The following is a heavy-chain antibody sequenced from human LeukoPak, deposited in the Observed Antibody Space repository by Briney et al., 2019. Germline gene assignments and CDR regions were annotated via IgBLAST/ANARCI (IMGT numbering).Heavy chain of an antibody. CDR3: ARAYCSGGSCFFDY. CDR1: GFTFDDYG. D-gene: IGHD2-15*01. CDR2: INWTGGST. Sequence: GGSLRLSCAASGFTFDDYGMSWVRQAPGKGLEWVSGINWTGGSTGYANSVKGRFTISRDNAKNSLYLQMNSLRDEDTAVYYCARAYCSGGSCFFDYWGQGTLVTVSS. V-gene: IGHV3-20*04. J-gene: IGHJ4*02.